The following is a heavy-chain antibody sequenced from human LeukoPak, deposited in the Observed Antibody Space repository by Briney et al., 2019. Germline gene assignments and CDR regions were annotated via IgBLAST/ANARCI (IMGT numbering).Heavy chain of an antibody. CDR2: INPSGGST. D-gene: IGHD6-6*01. Sequence: ASVKVSCKASGYTFTCYYMHWVRQAPGQGLEWMGIINPSGGSTSYAQKFQGRVTMTRDTSTSTVYMELSSLRSEDTAVYYCARDGYSSSPKPKYYFDYWGQGTLVTVSS. V-gene: IGHV1-46*01. J-gene: IGHJ4*02. CDR1: GYTFTCYY. CDR3: ARDGYSSSPKPKYYFDY.